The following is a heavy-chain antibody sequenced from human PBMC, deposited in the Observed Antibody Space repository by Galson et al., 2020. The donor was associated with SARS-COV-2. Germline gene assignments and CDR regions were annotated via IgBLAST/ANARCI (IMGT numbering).Heavy chain of an antibody. Sequence: SQTLSLTCNVSGGYSSSGSYYWGWIRQPPGKGLEWIGSLSYSGKIYYNPSLKSRVSISVDLSKNQFSLKLTSVTAADTAVYYCARLTTRMIFTIITDYFFDHWGQGTLVTVSS. V-gene: IGHV4-39*01. CDR2: LSYSGKI. CDR1: GGYSSSGSYY. CDR3: ARLTTRMIFTIITDYFFDH. D-gene: IGHD3-22*01. J-gene: IGHJ4*02.